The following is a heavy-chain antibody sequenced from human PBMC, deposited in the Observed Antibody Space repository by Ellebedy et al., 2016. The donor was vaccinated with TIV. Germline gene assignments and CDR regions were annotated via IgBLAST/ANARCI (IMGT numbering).Heavy chain of an antibody. Sequence: GGSLRLSXAASAFTFSSYSMNWVRQTPGKGLEWVSTISRSGDRTYYADSVKGRFTISRDNSKNTLYLQMNSLRADDTALYYCAKDKPHSSDFPPYFFDFWGQGTLVTVSS. CDR2: ISRSGDRT. CDR1: AFTFSSYS. CDR3: AKDKPHSSDFPPYFFDF. V-gene: IGHV3-23*01. J-gene: IGHJ4*02. D-gene: IGHD2-21*02.